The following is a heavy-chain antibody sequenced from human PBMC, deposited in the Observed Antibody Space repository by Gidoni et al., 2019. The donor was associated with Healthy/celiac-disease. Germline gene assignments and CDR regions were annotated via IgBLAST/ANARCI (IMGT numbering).Heavy chain of an antibody. CDR1: GFTFDDYA. Sequence: EVQLVESGGGLVQPGRSLRLSCAGSGFTFDDYAMHWVRQAPGKGLEGVSGISWNSGRIGYADSVKGRFTISRDNAKNSLYLQMDSLRPEDTALYYCAKDRYVAGENYFDYWGQGTLVTVSS. CDR3: AKDRYVAGENYFDY. CDR2: ISWNSGRI. J-gene: IGHJ4*02. D-gene: IGHD3-16*01. V-gene: IGHV3-9*01.